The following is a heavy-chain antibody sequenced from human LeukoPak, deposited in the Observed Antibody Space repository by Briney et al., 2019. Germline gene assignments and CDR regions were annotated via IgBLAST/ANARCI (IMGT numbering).Heavy chain of an antibody. CDR3: AKDGFTVAGNGGAHMDV. CDR1: AFTFSSYG. Sequence: LTGGSLRLSCAASAFTFSSYGMHWVRQAPGKGLEWVAFIRYDGSNKYYADSVKGRFTISRDNSKNTLYLQMNSLRAEDTAVYYCAKDGFTVAGNGGAHMDVWGKGTTVTISS. J-gene: IGHJ6*03. CDR2: IRYDGSNK. D-gene: IGHD6-19*01. V-gene: IGHV3-30*02.